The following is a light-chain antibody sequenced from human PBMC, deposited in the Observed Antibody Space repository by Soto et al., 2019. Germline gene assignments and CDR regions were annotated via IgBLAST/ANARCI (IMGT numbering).Light chain of an antibody. CDR2: AAS. J-gene: IGKJ3*01. Sequence: DIQMTQSPSSVSASVGDRVTITRRSSEDISTWLAWYQQKPGKPPKTLIYAASSLQSGVPSRFRGSGSGTDFTLTISRLQPEDFATYYCQQSYNSPFNFGPGTKVDIK. CDR3: QQSYNSPFN. CDR1: EDISTW. V-gene: IGKV1-12*01.